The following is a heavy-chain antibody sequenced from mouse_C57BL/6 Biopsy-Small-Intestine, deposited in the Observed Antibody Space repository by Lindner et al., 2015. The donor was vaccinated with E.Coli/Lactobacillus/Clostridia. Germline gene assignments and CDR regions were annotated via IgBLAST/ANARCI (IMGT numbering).Heavy chain of an antibody. CDR2: IYPSDGYT. CDR1: GYTFTSYW. V-gene: IGHV1-7*01. D-gene: IGHD1-1*01. CDR3: ARGTTDPY. Sequence: VQLQESGAELAKPGASVKLSCKASGYTFTSYWMHWVKQRPGQGLEWIGYIYPSDGYTYYNEKFKGKATPTADKSSSTAYMELRSLTSEDSAVYFCARGTTDPYWGQGTTLTVSS. J-gene: IGHJ2*01.